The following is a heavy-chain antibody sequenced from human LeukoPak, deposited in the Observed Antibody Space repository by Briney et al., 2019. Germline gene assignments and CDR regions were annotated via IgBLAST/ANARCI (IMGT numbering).Heavy chain of an antibody. D-gene: IGHD3-9*01. CDR1: GYTFTGYY. Sequence: ASVKVSCKASGYTFTGYYMHWVRQAPGQGLEWMGWINPNSGGTNYAQKFQGRVTMTRDTSISTAYMELSRLRSEDTAVYYCATYLHYDILTGCFDLWGRGTLVTVSS. J-gene: IGHJ2*01. CDR2: INPNSGGT. CDR3: ATYLHYDILTGCFDL. V-gene: IGHV1-2*02.